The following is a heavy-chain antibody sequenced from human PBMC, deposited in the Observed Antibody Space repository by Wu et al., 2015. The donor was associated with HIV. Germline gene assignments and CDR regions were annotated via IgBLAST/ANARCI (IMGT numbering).Heavy chain of an antibody. D-gene: IGHD3-10*01. CDR1: GGTFSSYA. CDR3: ARDRRSFGELLPHDAFDI. J-gene: IGHJ3*02. Sequence: QVQLVQSGAEVKKPGSSVKVSCKASGGTFSSYAISWVRQAPGQGLEWMGGIIPIFGTANYAQKFQGRVTITTDESTSTAYMELSSLRSEDTAVYYCARDRRSFGELLPHDAFDIWGQGTMVTVSS. CDR2: IIPIFGTA. V-gene: IGHV1-69*05.